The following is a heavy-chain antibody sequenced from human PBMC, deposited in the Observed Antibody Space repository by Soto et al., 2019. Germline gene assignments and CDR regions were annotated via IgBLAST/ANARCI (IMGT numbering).Heavy chain of an antibody. CDR3: IRGPRPSSVGTGAF. V-gene: IGHV3-74*01. CDR2: INVDGTRT. Sequence: GGSLRLSCAASGFVFNMYWMHWVRQVPGEGPEWVTRINVDGTRTDYADSAKGRFTISRDNAKDILYLQMNALRVDDTAVYYCIRGPRPSSVGTGAFWGQGTLVTVSS. J-gene: IGHJ4*02. D-gene: IGHD3-10*01. CDR1: GFVFNMYW.